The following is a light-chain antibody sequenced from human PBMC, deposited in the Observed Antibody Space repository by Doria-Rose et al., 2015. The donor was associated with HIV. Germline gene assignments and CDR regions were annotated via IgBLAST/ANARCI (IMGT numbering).Light chain of an antibody. J-gene: IGKJ1*01. CDR2: AAS. CDR3: QQTYSSPPWT. V-gene: IGKV1-39*01. CDR1: QTVSTY. Sequence: MTQSSSSLSASIGDRVTITCRASQTVSTYLNWFQQEPGKAPKLLIYAASRLQSGVPSRFSGSGSGTDFTLTISDLQPGDFATYYCQQTYSSPPWTFGQGTKVEMK.